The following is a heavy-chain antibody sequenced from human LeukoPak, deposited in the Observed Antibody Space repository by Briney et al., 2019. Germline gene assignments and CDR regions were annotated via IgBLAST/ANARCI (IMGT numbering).Heavy chain of an antibody. J-gene: IGHJ3*02. CDR2: IYPDDPDT. V-gene: IGHV5-51*01. D-gene: IGHD4-17*01. CDR1: GYSFSTYW. Sequence: GESLKISCTGSGYSFSTYWIGWVRQMPGKGLEWVGIIYPDDPDTRYSPSFQGQVTISADKSISTAYLQWSSLKASDTAMYYCARGGDYGDPRRPFNIWGQGTVVTVSS. CDR3: ARGGDYGDPRRPFNI.